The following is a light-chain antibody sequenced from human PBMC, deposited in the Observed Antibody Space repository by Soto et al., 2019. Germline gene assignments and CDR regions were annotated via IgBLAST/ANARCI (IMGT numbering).Light chain of an antibody. Sequence: NFMLTQPHSVSESPGKTVTISCTRSSGSIASNYVQWYQQRPGSVPTTVIYEDNQRPSGVPDRFSGSIDSSSNSASLTISGLKTEDEADYYCQSYDSSNGGVFGGGTKVTVL. CDR1: SGSIASNY. J-gene: IGLJ2*01. V-gene: IGLV6-57*04. CDR3: QSYDSSNGGV. CDR2: EDN.